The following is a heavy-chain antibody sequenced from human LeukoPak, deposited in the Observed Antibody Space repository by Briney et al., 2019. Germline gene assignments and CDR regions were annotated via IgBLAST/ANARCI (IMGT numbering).Heavy chain of an antibody. D-gene: IGHD6-13*01. V-gene: IGHV4-34*01. J-gene: IGHJ4*02. CDR2: INHSGNT. Sequence: SETLSLTCAAYGGSFSGYYWSWIRQPPGKGLEWIGEINHSGNTNYNPSLKSRVTISVDTSKNQFSLKLNSVTAADTAVYYCARLEAAEGGFDYWGQGALVTVSS. CDR1: GGSFSGYY. CDR3: ARLEAAEGGFDY.